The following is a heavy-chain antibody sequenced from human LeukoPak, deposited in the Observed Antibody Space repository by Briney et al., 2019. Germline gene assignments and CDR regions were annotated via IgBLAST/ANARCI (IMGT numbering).Heavy chain of an antibody. CDR1: GYSFTNFW. CDR3: AAGGASAP. Sequence: GESLKISCKGSGYSFTNFWIGWVRQMPGKGLEWMGVISPGDSGIRYSPSFQGQVTISVDKSISTAYLQWSSLKASDSAMYYCAAGGASAPWGQGTLVTVSS. CDR2: ISPGDSGI. J-gene: IGHJ5*02. V-gene: IGHV5-51*01. D-gene: IGHD3-16*01.